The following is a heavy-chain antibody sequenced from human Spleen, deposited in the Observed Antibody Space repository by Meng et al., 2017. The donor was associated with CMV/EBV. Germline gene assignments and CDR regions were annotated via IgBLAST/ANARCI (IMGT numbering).Heavy chain of an antibody. V-gene: IGHV3-21*01. D-gene: IGHD2-15*01. CDR2: ISSSSSYI. CDR1: GFTFSSYS. J-gene: IGHJ6*02. CDR3: ARGNDIVGGWVWYYYGMDV. Sequence: GGSLRLSCAASGFTFSSYSMNWVRQAPGKGLEWVSSISSSSSYIYYADSVKGRFTISRDNAKNSLYLQMNSLRAEDTAVYYCARGNDIVGGWVWYYYGMDVWGQGTTVTVSS.